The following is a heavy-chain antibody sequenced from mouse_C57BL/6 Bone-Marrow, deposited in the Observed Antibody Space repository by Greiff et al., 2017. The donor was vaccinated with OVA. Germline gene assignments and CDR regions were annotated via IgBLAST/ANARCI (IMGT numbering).Heavy chain of an antibody. CDR3: AREDYGSSSAWFAY. Sequence: EVKLQESGPGLVKPSQSLSLTCSVTGYSITSGYYWNWIRQFPGNKLEWMGYISYDGSNNYNPSLKNRISITRDTSKNQFFLKLNSVTTEDTATYYCAREDYGSSSAWFAYWGQGTLVTVSA. V-gene: IGHV3-6*01. CDR1: GYSITSGYY. J-gene: IGHJ3*01. D-gene: IGHD1-1*01. CDR2: ISYDGSN.